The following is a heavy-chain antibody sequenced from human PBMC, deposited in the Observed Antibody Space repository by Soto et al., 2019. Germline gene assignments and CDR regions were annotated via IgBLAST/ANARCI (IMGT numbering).Heavy chain of an antibody. J-gene: IGHJ3*02. CDR2: ISAYNGNT. V-gene: IGHV1-18*01. CDR3: ARDKGYYDFWSGSLKVDAFDI. CDR1: GYSFTSYG. D-gene: IGHD3-3*01. Sequence: ASVKVSCKASGYSFTSYGISWVRQAPGQGLEWMGWISAYNGNTNYAQKLQGRVTMTTDTSTSTAYMELRSLRSDDTAVYYCARDKGYYDFWSGSLKVDAFDIWGQGTMVTVSS.